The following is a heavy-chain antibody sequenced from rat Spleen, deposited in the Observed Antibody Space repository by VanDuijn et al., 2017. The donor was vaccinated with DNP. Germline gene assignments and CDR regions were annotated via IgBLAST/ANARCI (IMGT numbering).Heavy chain of an antibody. D-gene: IGHD3-8*01. CDR1: GYSITSNY. J-gene: IGHJ2*01. V-gene: IGHV3-1*01. CDR3: VRGHPPRGFDY. Sequence: EVQLQESGSGLVKPSQSLSLTCSVTGYSITSNYWGWIRKFPGNKMEYIGHINYSGSTTYTPSLKSRISITRDTSKNQFFLQLNSVTTEDTATYYSVRGHPPRGFDYWGQGVMVTVSS. CDR2: INYSGST.